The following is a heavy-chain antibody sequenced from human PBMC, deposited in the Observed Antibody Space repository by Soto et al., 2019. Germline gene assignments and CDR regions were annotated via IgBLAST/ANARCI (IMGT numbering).Heavy chain of an antibody. J-gene: IGHJ6*02. CDR2: ISSSSSTI. Sequence: GGSLRLSCAASGFTFSSYSMNWVRQAPGKGLEWVSYISSSSSTIYYADSVKGRFTISRDNAKNSLYLQMNSLRDEDTAVYYCARDQVDEFMVRGVIINAPGVYYYGMDVWGQGTTVTVSS. V-gene: IGHV3-48*02. D-gene: IGHD3-10*01. CDR1: GFTFSSYS. CDR3: ARDQVDEFMVRGVIINAPGVYYYGMDV.